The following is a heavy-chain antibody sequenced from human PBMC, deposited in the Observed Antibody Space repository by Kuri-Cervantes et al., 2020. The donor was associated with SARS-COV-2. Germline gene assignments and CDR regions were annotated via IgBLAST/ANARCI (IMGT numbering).Heavy chain of an antibody. CDR3: ARELHPFWSGYGMDV. Sequence: GESLKISCAASGFTFSSYAMSWVRQAPGKGLEWVSAISGSGDSTYYADSVKGRFTISRDNSKNTLYLQMNSLRDEDTAVYYCARELHPFWSGYGMDVWGQGTTVTVSS. V-gene: IGHV3-23*01. D-gene: IGHD3-3*01. CDR2: ISGSGDST. J-gene: IGHJ6*02. CDR1: GFTFSSYA.